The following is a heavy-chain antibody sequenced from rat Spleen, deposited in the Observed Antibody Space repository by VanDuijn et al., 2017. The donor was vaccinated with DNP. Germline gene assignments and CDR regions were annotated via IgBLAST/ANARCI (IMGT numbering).Heavy chain of an antibody. J-gene: IGHJ4*01. Sequence: EVQLVESGGDLVQPGRSLKLSCVASRFTFNSYWMAWIRQVPGKGLEWVASVPSSGGSTYYPDSVKGRFIISRDNARNTLYLQMNSLRSEDTATYFCARYAMDVLGQGTSVTVSS. CDR2: VPSSGGST. CDR3: ARYAMDV. CDR1: RFTFNSYW. V-gene: IGHV5-31*01.